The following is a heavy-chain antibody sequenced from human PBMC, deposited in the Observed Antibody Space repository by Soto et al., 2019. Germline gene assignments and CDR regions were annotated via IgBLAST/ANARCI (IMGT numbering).Heavy chain of an antibody. D-gene: IGHD2-2*01. J-gene: IGHJ5*02. CDR1: GYTFTSYG. V-gene: IGHV1-18*01. CDR3: ARGRVCSSTSCYEAWFDP. Sequence: QVKLVQSGAEVKKPGASVKVSCKASGYTFTSYGISWVRQAPGQGLEWMGWISGYNGNTNYAQKLQGRVTMTTDTAARTASLELRSPRSDDSAVYCCARGRVCSSTSCYEAWFDPWGQGTGVTVSS. CDR2: ISGYNGNT.